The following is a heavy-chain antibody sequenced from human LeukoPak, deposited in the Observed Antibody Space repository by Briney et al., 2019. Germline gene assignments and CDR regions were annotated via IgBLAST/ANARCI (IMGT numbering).Heavy chain of an antibody. V-gene: IGHV4-59*01. Sequence: SETLSLTCTVSGGSISSYYWSWIRQPPGKGLEWIGYIYYSGSTNYNPSLKSRVTISVDTSKNQFSLKLSSVTAADTAVYYCARGPARGGWLQLAEQPFDYWGQGTLVTVSS. CDR2: IYYSGST. CDR3: ARGPARGGWLQLAEQPFDY. D-gene: IGHD5-24*01. CDR1: GGSISSYY. J-gene: IGHJ4*02.